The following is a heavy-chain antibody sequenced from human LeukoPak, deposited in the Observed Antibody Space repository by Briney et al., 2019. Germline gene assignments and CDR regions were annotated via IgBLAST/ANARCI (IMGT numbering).Heavy chain of an antibody. V-gene: IGHV1-2*06. CDR1: GYTFTSYY. Sequence: ASVKVSCKASGYTFTSYYMHWVRQAPGQGLEWMGRVNPNSGGTNYAQKFQGRVTMTRDTSISTVYMELSRLRSDDTAVYYCARVGYYESSGYYEYWGQGTLVTVSS. J-gene: IGHJ4*02. CDR3: ARVGYYESSGYYEY. D-gene: IGHD3-22*01. CDR2: VNPNSGGT.